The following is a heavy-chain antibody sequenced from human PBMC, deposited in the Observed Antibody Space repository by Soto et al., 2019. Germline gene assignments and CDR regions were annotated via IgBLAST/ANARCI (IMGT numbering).Heavy chain of an antibody. Sequence: PGGSLRLSCAASGFTFANAWMNWVRQAPGKGLEWVGRVKSKTDGGSSDYAAAVKGRFAVSRDDSRHIVYLQMNSLKIEGTGVYYCTTDSRTTLPEIRFDYWGHGTQVTVSS. J-gene: IGHJ4*01. CDR2: VKSKTDGGSS. D-gene: IGHD1-26*01. CDR3: TTDSRTTLPEIRFDY. CDR1: GFTFANAW. V-gene: IGHV3-15*07.